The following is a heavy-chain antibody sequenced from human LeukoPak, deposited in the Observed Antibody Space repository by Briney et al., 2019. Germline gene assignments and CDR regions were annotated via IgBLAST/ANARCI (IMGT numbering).Heavy chain of an antibody. V-gene: IGHV1-24*01. CDR3: ATDTSSSYYSSYDY. CDR2: FDPEDGET. Sequence: VASVKVSCKVSGYTLTELSMHWVRQAPGKGLEWMGGFDPEDGETIYAQKFQGRVTMTEDTSTDTAYMELSSLRSEDTAVYYCATDTSSSYYSSYDYWGQGTLVTVSS. CDR1: GYTLTELS. J-gene: IGHJ4*02. D-gene: IGHD3-22*01.